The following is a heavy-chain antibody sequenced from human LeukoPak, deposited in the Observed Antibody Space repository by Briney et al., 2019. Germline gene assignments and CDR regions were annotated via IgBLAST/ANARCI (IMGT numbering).Heavy chain of an antibody. D-gene: IGHD3-10*01. Sequence: SETLSLTCTVSGGSISSYFWSWIRQPPGKGLEWIGYIYYSGSTNYNPSLKSRVTISVDTSKNQFSLKLSSVTAADTAVYYCARTVYGVRGVLHDYYYYYMDVWGKGTTVTISS. CDR1: GGSISSYF. CDR3: ARTVYGVRGVLHDYYYYYMDV. V-gene: IGHV4-59*01. J-gene: IGHJ6*03. CDR2: IYYSGST.